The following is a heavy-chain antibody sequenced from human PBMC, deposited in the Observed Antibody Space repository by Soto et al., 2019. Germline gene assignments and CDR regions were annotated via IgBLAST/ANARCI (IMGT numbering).Heavy chain of an antibody. CDR3: ARDRSLYDSSGYYYPAFDI. CDR1: GFTFSSYA. CDR2: ISSSSSTI. J-gene: IGHJ3*02. D-gene: IGHD3-22*01. V-gene: IGHV3-48*02. Sequence: PGGSLRLSCAASGFTFSSYAMSWVRQAPGKGLEWVSAISSSSSTIYYADSVKGRFTISRDNAKNSLYLQMNSLRDEDTAVYYCARDRSLYDSSGYYYPAFDIWGQGTMVTVSS.